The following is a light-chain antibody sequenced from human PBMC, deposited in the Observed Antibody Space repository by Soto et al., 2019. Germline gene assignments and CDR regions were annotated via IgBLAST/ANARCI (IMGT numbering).Light chain of an antibody. J-gene: IGKJ1*01. CDR3: QKYGSSRWT. CDR2: GAS. Sequence: EILLTQSPGTLSLSPGERATLSCRASQSVSSSYLAWYQQKPGQAPRLLIYGASSRATGIPDRFSGSGSGTDFTLTISRLEPEDFAVYYCQKYGSSRWTFAQGTKVDIK. V-gene: IGKV3-20*01. CDR1: QSVSSSY.